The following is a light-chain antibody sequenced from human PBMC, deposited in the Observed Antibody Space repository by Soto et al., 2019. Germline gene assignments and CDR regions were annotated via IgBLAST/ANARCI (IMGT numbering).Light chain of an antibody. V-gene: IGLV2-11*01. Sequence: QSALTQPPSASGSPGQSVTLSCTGTGSDVGGYNYVSWYQHHPGKAPKLMIYDVTKRPSGVPDRFSGSKSGSTASLTISGLQTEDEADYYCCSYAGGYTHYVFGTGTKLTVL. CDR2: DVT. J-gene: IGLJ1*01. CDR3: CSYAGGYTHYV. CDR1: GSDVGGYNY.